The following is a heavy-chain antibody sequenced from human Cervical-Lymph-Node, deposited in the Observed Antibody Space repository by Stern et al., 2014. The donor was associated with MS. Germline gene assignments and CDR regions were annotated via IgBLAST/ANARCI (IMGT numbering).Heavy chain of an antibody. CDR3: ARDGDSSMLGLDV. D-gene: IGHD4-17*01. V-gene: IGHV1-69*01. CDR1: GGTLSDYG. Sequence: VQLVESGAEVKKPGSSVKVSCKASGGTLSDYGISWVRQAPGQGLEWMGVIIPMFGTANYAQKFQGRVTITADDSTNTAYMDLSSLTSDDTAVYCARDGDSSMLGLDVWGQGTTVTVSS. CDR2: IIPMFGTA. J-gene: IGHJ6*02.